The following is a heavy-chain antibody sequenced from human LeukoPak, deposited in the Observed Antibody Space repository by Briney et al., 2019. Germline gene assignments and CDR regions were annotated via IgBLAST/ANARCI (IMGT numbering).Heavy chain of an antibody. CDR3: AKDHHSSGWYYFDY. V-gene: IGHV3-30*18. Sequence: PGGSLRLSCAASGFTFSRYGMHWVRQAPGKGLEWVAIISYDGSNKDYADSVKGRFTISRDNSKNTLYLQMNSLRAEDTAAFYCAKDHHSSGWYYFDYWGQGTLVTVSS. CDR1: GFTFSRYG. D-gene: IGHD6-19*01. CDR2: ISYDGSNK. J-gene: IGHJ4*02.